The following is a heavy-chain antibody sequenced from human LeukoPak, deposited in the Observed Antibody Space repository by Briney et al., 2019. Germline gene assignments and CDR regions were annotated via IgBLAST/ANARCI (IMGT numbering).Heavy chain of an antibody. V-gene: IGHV4-30-4*01. J-gene: IGHJ6*02. CDR1: GGSISSGDYY. CDR2: IYYSGST. Sequence: PSETLSLTCTVSGGSISSGDYYWSWVRQPPGKGLEWIGYIYYSGSTYYNPSLKSRVTISVDTSKNQFSLKLSSVTAADTAVYYCARDTGKSSSWYDYYYYYGMDVWGQGTTVTVSS. CDR3: ARDTGKSSSWYDYYYYYGMDV. D-gene: IGHD6-13*01.